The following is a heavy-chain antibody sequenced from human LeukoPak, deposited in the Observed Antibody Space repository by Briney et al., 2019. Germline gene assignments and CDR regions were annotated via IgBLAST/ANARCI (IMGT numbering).Heavy chain of an antibody. CDR1: GYTFTSYG. V-gene: IGHV1-18*01. Sequence: ASVKVSCKASGYTFTSYGISWVRQAPGQGLEWMGWISAYNGNTNYAQKLQGRVTMTTDTSTSTAYMELRSLRSDDTVVYYCARGDSSSGWYGSFDYWGQGTLVTVSS. D-gene: IGHD6-19*01. CDR2: ISAYNGNT. J-gene: IGHJ4*02. CDR3: ARGDSSSGWYGSFDY.